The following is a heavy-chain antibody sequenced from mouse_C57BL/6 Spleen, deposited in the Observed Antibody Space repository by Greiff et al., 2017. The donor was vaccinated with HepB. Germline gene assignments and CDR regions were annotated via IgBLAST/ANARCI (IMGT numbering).Heavy chain of an antibody. J-gene: IGHJ2*01. CDR1: GFNIKNTY. CDR3: ARSNYGTYFDC. CDR2: IDPANGNT. V-gene: IGHV14-3*01. Sequence: VQLQQSVAELVRPGASVKLSCTASGFNIKNTYMYWVKQRPEQGLEWIGRIDPANGNTKYAPKFQGKATITADTSTNTAYLQLSSLASEDTAIYYCARSNYGTYFDCWGQGTTLTVSS. D-gene: IGHD1-1*01.